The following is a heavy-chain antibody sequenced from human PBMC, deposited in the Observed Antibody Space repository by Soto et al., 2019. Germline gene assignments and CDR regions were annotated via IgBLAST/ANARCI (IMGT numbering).Heavy chain of an antibody. CDR3: ALIKDCSRTDCYLASFDP. V-gene: IGHV2-26*01. D-gene: IGHD2-2*01. Sequence: SAPTLVNPTETLPLTCTVSGLSLRNGRLGVSWIRQPPGKALEWLAPIFSNDDKSYSTSLRSRVTISKDTSRSQVVLTMTNMDPMDSATYYCALIKDCSRTDCYLASFDPWGQGTLVTVPQ. J-gene: IGHJ5*02. CDR1: GLSLRNGRLG. CDR2: IFSNDDK.